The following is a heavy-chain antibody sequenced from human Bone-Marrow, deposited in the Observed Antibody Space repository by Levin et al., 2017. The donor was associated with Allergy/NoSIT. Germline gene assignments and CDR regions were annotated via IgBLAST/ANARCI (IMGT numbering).Heavy chain of an antibody. CDR2: INQDGSEK. CDR3: ARQSSGPNSHFFNY. D-gene: IGHD6-19*01. Sequence: PGGSLRLSCAASGFTFSSYWMSWVRQAPGKGLEWVASINQDGSEKYYVDSVKGRFTISRDNARNSLYLQMNSLRAEDTAVYHCARQSSGPNSHFFNYWGQGTLVTVSS. V-gene: IGHV3-7*01. CDR1: GFTFSSYW. J-gene: IGHJ4*02.